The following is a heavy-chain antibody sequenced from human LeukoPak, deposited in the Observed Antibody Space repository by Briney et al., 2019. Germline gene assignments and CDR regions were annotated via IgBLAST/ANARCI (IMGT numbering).Heavy chain of an antibody. CDR2: INTIGTTI. J-gene: IGHJ5*02. Sequence: PGGSLRLSCAASGFTFSSYSMNWVRQAPGKGLEWVSYINTIGTTIYYADSVKGRFTISRDNAKNSLYLQMNSLRAEDTAVYYCARWAAVPYNWFDPWGQGTLVTVSS. D-gene: IGHD6-13*01. CDR1: GFTFSSYS. V-gene: IGHV3-48*04. CDR3: ARWAAVPYNWFDP.